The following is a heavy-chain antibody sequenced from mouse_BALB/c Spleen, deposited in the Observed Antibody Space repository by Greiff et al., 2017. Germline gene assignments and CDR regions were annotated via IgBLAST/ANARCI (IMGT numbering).Heavy chain of an antibody. D-gene: IGHD2-10*02. Sequence: VQLQQSGAELAKPGASVKMSCKASGYTFTSYWMHWVKQRPGQGLEWIGYINPSTGYTEYNQKFKDKATLTADKSSITAYMQLSSLTSEDSAVYYCAPYGKGAMDYWGQGTSVTVSS. CDR2: INPSTGYT. CDR3: APYGKGAMDY. V-gene: IGHV1-7*01. J-gene: IGHJ4*01. CDR1: GYTFTSYW.